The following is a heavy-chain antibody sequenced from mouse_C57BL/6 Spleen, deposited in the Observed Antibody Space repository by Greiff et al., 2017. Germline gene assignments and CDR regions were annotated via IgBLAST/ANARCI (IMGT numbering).Heavy chain of an antibody. CDR2: IGPGSGST. V-gene: IGHV1-77*01. J-gene: IGHJ3*01. CDR1: GYTFTDYY. Sequence: VQLKQSGAELVKPGASVKISCKASGYTFTDYYINWVKQRPGQGLEWIGKIGPGSGSTYYNEKFKGKATLTADKPSSTASMQLSSLTSEDSAVYVCERGGDYDVSWFAYWGKGTLVTVSA. D-gene: IGHD2-4*01. CDR3: ERGGDYDVSWFAY.